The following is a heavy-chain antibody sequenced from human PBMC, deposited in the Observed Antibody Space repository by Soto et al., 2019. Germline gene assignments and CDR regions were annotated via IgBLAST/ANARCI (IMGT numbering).Heavy chain of an antibody. V-gene: IGHV3-20*04. D-gene: IGHD3-9*01. CDR2: INWNGGST. J-gene: IGHJ4*02. CDR3: ATGYDILTGYYPDY. Sequence: PGGSLRLSCVASGFTFDDYGMSWVRQAPGKGLEWVSGINWNGGSTGYADSVKGRFTISRDNAKNSLYLQMNSLRAEDTALYYCATGYDILTGYYPDYWGQGTLVTVSS. CDR1: GFTFDDYG.